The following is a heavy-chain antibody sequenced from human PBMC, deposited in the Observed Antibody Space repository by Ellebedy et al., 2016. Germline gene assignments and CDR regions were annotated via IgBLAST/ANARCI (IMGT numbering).Heavy chain of an antibody. J-gene: IGHJ4*02. V-gene: IGHV6-1*01. CDR3: ARGLSGTNDY. CDR2: TYYRSKWYN. CDR1: GDSVSTNSAA. D-gene: IGHD1-1*01. Sequence: SQTLSLTCXISGDSVSTNSAAWNWIRQSPLRGLEWLGRTYYRSKWYNEYAVSVKSRININPDTSKNQFSLHLNSVTPEDTAVYYCARGLSGTNDYWGQGTLVTVSS.